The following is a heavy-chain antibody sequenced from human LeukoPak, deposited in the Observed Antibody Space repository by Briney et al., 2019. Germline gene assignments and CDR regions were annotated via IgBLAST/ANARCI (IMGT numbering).Heavy chain of an antibody. D-gene: IGHD3-22*01. Sequence: PGGSLRLSCAASGFTFDDYAMHWVRQAPGKGLEWVSGISWNSGSIGYADSVKGRFTISRDNSKNTLYLQMNSLRAEDTAVYYCASSGYKLGEGAFDIWGQGTMVTVSS. CDR1: GFTFDDYA. CDR3: ASSGYKLGEGAFDI. J-gene: IGHJ3*02. CDR2: ISWNSGSI. V-gene: IGHV3-9*01.